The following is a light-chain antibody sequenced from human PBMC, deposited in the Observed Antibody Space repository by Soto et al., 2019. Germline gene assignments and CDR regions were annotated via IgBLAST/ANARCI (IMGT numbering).Light chain of an antibody. J-gene: IGKJ4*01. CDR3: QEYNYWHPIT. CDR1: QNIGNK. V-gene: IGKV3-15*01. Sequence: IVMTQSPGTLSVSPGERATLSCRASQNIGNKVGWYQQKPGQAPRLLIYGASTRATGIPDRFSGSGSGTEFTHTITSLQSEDSAVYYCQEYNYWHPITFGGGTKVEIK. CDR2: GAS.